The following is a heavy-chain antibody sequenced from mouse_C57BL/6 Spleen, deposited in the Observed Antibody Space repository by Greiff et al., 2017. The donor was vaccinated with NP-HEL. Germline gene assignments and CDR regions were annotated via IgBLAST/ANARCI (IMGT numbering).Heavy chain of an antibody. CDR2: IDPSDSYT. CDR3: ARSGDGNFDY. V-gene: IGHV1-69*01. CDR1: GYTFTSYW. Sequence: QVQLKQPGAELVMPGASVKLSCKASGYTFTSYWMHWVKQRPGQGLEWIGEIDPSDSYTNYNQKFKGKSTLTVDKSSSTAYMQLSSLTSEDSAVYYCARSGDGNFDYWGQGTTLTVSS. D-gene: IGHD1-1*01. J-gene: IGHJ2*01.